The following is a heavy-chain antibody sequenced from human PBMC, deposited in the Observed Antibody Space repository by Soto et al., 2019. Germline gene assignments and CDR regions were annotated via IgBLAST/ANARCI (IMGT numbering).Heavy chain of an antibody. J-gene: IGHJ6*02. CDR1: GYSFSGYY. V-gene: IGHV1-2*02. D-gene: IGHD3-3*01. CDR3: ERYFPFVEWYCYGMDV. CDR2: INPNSGET. Sequence: ASLKVSCKASGYSFSGYYIHLVRQAPGQGLEWMGWINPNSGETDYAQKFLGRVTMTSDTSISTAFMALSSLRSDDTAVYYCERYFPFVEWYCYGMDVWGQGTTVT.